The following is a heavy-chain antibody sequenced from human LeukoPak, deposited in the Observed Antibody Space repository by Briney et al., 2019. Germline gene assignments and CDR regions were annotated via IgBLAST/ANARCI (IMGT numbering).Heavy chain of an antibody. CDR1: GFTFGDYA. CDR2: IRSKAYGGAT. J-gene: IGHJ3*02. CDR3: TRVQPYYYDSSGYYRDAFDI. V-gene: IGHV3-49*04. D-gene: IGHD3-22*01. Sequence: GGSLRLSCTASGFTFGDYAMSWVRQAPGKGLEGVGFIRSKAYGGATEYAASVKGRFTISRDDSKSIAFLQMNSLKTEDTAVYYCTRVQPYYYDSSGYYRDAFDIWGQGTMVTVSS.